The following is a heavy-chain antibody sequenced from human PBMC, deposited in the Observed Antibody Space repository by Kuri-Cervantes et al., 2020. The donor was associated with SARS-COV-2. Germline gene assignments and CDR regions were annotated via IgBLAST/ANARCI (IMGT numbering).Heavy chain of an antibody. Sequence: GESLKISCAASGFTFSSYAMSWVRQAPGKGLEWVSAISGSGGSTYYADSVKGRFTISRDNSKNSLYLQMNSLRAEDTAVYYCARLRPLDYGDGVSWFDPWGQGTLVTVSS. J-gene: IGHJ5*02. D-gene: IGHD4-17*01. CDR3: ARLRPLDYGDGVSWFDP. V-gene: IGHV3-23*01. CDR1: GFTFSSYA. CDR2: ISGSGGST.